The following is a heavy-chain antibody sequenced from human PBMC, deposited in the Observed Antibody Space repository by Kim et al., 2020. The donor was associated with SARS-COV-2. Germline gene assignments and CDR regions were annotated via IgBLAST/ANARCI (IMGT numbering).Heavy chain of an antibody. D-gene: IGHD3-3*01. CDR2: VFPGDSET. J-gene: IGHJ6*02. Sequence: GESLKISCEASGYTFTNYWIGWVRQMSGKGLEWMGIVFPGDSETRYSPSFRGQVTISADTSINTAYLQWTSLQASDTAIYYCARHTYDVPEYYYYYGVDVWGQGTTVTVSS. V-gene: IGHV5-51*01. CDR3: ARHTYDVPEYYYYYGVDV. CDR1: GYTFTNYW.